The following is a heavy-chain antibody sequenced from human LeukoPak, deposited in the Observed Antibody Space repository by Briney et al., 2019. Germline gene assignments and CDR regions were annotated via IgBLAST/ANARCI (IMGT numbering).Heavy chain of an antibody. D-gene: IGHD6-19*01. CDR2: INPNSGGT. Sequence: EASVKVSCKASGYTFTGYYMHWVRQAPGQGLEWMGWINPNSGGTNYAQKFQGRVTMTRDTSISTAYMELSRLRSDDTAVYYCARGSSGWYGPGYYYYYMDVWGKGTTVTISS. J-gene: IGHJ6*03. V-gene: IGHV1-2*02. CDR3: ARGSSGWYGPGYYYYYMDV. CDR1: GYTFTGYY.